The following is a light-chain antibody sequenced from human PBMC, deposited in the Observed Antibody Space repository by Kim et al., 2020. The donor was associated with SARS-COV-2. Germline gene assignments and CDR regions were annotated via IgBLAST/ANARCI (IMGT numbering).Light chain of an antibody. CDR3: QQYDTWPYT. CDR1: QSVSSN. CDR2: GAS. V-gene: IGKV3-15*01. Sequence: DRVMTQSPATLSVSPGERVTLSCRASQSVSSNLAWYQQKPGQAPRLLIYGASTRATGFPARFSGSGSETEFTLTISSLQSEDFAVYFCQQYDTWPYTFGQGTKLEI. J-gene: IGKJ2*01.